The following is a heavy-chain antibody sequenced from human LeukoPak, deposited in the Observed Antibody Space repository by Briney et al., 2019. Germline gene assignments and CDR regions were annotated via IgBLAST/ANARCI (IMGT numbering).Heavy chain of an antibody. Sequence: GGSLRLSCEASGFTFSDFYIHWVRQSSGKGLEWVGLIRTKPSSYTTVSAASVKGRFTISRDDSKNTAYLQMNSLRAEDTAMYYCARDRLTNDAFDIWGQGTMVTVSS. CDR2: IRTKPSSYTT. CDR1: GFTFSDFY. CDR3: ARDRLTNDAFDI. J-gene: IGHJ3*02. D-gene: IGHD2-8*01. V-gene: IGHV3-73*01.